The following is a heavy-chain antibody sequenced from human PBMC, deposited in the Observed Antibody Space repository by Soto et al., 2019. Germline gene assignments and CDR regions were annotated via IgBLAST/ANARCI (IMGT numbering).Heavy chain of an antibody. CDR3: AKADYGDAPAFDI. CDR1: GFTFDDYA. D-gene: IGHD4-17*01. Sequence: EVQLVESGGGLVQPGRSLRLSCAASGFTFDDYAMHWVRQAPGKGLEWVSGISWNSGSIGYADSVKGRFTISRDNAKNSLYLQMNSLRAEDTALYYCAKADYGDAPAFDIWGQGTMVTVSS. J-gene: IGHJ3*02. V-gene: IGHV3-9*01. CDR2: ISWNSGSI.